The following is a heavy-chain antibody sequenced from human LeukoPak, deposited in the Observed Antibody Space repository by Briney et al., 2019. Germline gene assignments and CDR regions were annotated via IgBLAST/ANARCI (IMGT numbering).Heavy chain of an antibody. CDR2: ISANNGDT. CDR1: DYTFINYG. CDR3: ARELREEKVPELETDAFDI. J-gene: IGHJ3*02. D-gene: IGHD1-7*01. Sequence: ASVKVSCKAFDYTFINYGISWVRQAPGQGLEWMGWISANNGDTNYAQKFQGRVTMTTDTSTSTIYMELRSLRSDDTAVYYCARELREEKVPELETDAFDIWGQGTLVTVSS. V-gene: IGHV1-18*01.